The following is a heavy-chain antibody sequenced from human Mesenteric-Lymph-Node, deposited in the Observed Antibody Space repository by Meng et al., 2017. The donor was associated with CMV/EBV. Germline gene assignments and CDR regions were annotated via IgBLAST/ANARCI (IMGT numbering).Heavy chain of an antibody. D-gene: IGHD2-2*01. CDR2: ITGASGYI. J-gene: IGHJ6*02. Sequence: GESLKISCAASGFTFSDYTMNWVRQAPGKGLEWVSSITGASGYIYYADSVKGRFTISRDNAKNSLYLQMNSLRAEDTAVYYCARGYCSSTSCYTYYYYYYGMDVWGQGTTVTVSS. V-gene: IGHV3-21*01. CDR3: ARGYCSSTSCYTYYYYYYGMDV. CDR1: GFTFSDYT.